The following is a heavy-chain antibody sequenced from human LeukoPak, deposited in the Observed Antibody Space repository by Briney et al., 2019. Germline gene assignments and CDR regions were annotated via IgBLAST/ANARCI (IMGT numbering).Heavy chain of an antibody. CDR3: ATAGRYGAGTPVY. Sequence: GGSLRLSCAASGFTFSSYGMHWVRQAPGKGLEWVAVIWYDGSNKYYADSVKGRFTISRDNAENSLYLQMSSLRVEDTTVYYCATAGRYGAGTPVYWGQGTLVTVSS. CDR1: GFTFSSYG. D-gene: IGHD3-10*01. CDR2: IWYDGSNK. V-gene: IGHV3-33*03. J-gene: IGHJ4*02.